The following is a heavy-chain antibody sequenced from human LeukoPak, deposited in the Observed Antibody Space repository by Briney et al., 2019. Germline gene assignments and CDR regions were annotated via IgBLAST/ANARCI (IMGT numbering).Heavy chain of an antibody. D-gene: IGHD4-17*01. CDR2: ISATGSIT. CDR3: AREDGDHDAFDI. CDR1: GFTFSNYA. J-gene: IGHJ3*02. Sequence: GGSLRLSCAASGFTFSNYAMTWVRQAPGKGLEWVSSISATGSITDYADSVKGRFTISRDNSKNTLYLQMNSLRAEDTAVYYCAREDGDHDAFDIWGQGTMVTVSS. V-gene: IGHV3-23*01.